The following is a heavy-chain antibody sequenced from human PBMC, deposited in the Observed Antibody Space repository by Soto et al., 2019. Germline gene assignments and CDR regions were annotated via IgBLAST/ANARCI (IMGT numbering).Heavy chain of an antibody. Sequence: QVQLVQSGAGVKKPGSSVKVSCKASGDTFSSFAISWVRQAPGQGLEWMGGIIPIFRTPNYAQKFQGRVTITADEFTSTAYMELSSLRSEDTAVYYCARDKDREQLGGNYYYALDVWGQGTTVIVSS. V-gene: IGHV1-69*12. CDR1: GDTFSSFA. CDR3: ARDKDREQLGGNYYYALDV. J-gene: IGHJ6*02. CDR2: IIPIFRTP. D-gene: IGHD3-3*02.